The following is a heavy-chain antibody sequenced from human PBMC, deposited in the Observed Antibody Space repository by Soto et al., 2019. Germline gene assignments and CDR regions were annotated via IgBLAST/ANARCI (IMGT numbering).Heavy chain of an antibody. V-gene: IGHV3-23*01. CDR1: GFTFSSYA. Sequence: SGGSLRLSCAASGFTFSSYAMSWVRQAPGKGLEWVSAISGSGGSTYYADSVKGRFTISRDNSKNTLYLQMNSLRAEDTAVYYCAKVGGYSNPSWYYGMDVWGQGTTVTVSS. CDR3: AKVGGYSNPSWYYGMDV. CDR2: ISGSGGST. D-gene: IGHD4-4*01. J-gene: IGHJ6*02.